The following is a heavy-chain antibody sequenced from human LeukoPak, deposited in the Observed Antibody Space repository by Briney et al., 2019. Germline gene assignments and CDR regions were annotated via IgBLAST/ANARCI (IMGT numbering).Heavy chain of an antibody. Sequence: PSETLSLTCAVYGGSFSGYYWSWIRQPPGKGLEWIGEINRSGSTNYNPSLKSRVTISVDTSKNQFSLKLSSVTAADTAVYYCARGRYSSSWYPTRGWFDYWGQGTLVTVSS. CDR1: GGSFSGYY. CDR2: INRSGST. J-gene: IGHJ4*02. D-gene: IGHD6-13*01. CDR3: ARGRYSSSWYPTRGWFDY. V-gene: IGHV4-34*01.